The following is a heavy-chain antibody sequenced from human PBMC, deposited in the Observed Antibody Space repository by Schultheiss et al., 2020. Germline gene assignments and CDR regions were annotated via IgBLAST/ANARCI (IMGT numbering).Heavy chain of an antibody. V-gene: IGHV3-23*01. CDR1: GFTVSSNY. D-gene: IGHD3-10*01. J-gene: IGHJ5*02. CDR2: ISGSGGST. Sequence: GGSLRLSCAASGFTVSSNYMSWVRQAPGKGLEWVSAISGSGGSTYYADSVKGRFTISRDNSKNTLYLQMNSLRAEDTAVYYCAKGSMVRGADWFDPWGQGTLVTVSS. CDR3: AKGSMVRGADWFDP.